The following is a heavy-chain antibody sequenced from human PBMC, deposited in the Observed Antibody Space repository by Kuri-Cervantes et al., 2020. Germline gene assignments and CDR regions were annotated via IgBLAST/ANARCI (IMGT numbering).Heavy chain of an antibody. V-gene: IGHV3-13*01. J-gene: IGHJ4*02. CDR2: IGTAGDT. CDR1: GFTFSSYD. D-gene: IGHD3-22*01. Sequence: ESLKISCAASGFTFSSYDMHWVRQATGKGLEWVSAIGTAGDTYYPGSVKGRFTISRENAKNSLYLQMNSLKTEDTAVYYCTRGDDYYDSSGYLGYWGQGTLVTVSS. CDR3: TRGDDYYDSSGYLGY.